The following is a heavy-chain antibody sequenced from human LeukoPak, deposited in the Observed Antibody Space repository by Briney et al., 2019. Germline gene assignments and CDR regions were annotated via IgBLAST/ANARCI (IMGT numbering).Heavy chain of an antibody. J-gene: IGHJ4*02. V-gene: IGHV3-23*01. CDR2: ITNSGATT. CDR3: AKSGAAADAFHN. D-gene: IGHD6-13*01. CDR1: GFTFSTYT. Sequence: PGGSLRLSCVASGFTFSTYTMTWVRQAPGKGLEWVSSITNSGATTFYADSVKGRFTISRDNSENSLFLQMERLRTEDTALYYCAKSGAAADAFHNWGQGTLVTVSS.